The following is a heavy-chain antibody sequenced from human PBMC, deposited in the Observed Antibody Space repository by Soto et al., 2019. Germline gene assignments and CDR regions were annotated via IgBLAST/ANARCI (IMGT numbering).Heavy chain of an antibody. Sequence: GASVKVSCKASGFTFTSSAVQWVRQARGQRLEWIGWIVVGSGNTNYAQKFQERVTITRDMSTSTAYMELSSLRSEDTAVYYCAASPDSYGSYYFDYWGQGTLVTVSS. V-gene: IGHV1-58*01. CDR1: GFTFTSSA. J-gene: IGHJ4*02. CDR3: AASPDSYGSYYFDY. CDR2: IVVGSGNT. D-gene: IGHD5-18*01.